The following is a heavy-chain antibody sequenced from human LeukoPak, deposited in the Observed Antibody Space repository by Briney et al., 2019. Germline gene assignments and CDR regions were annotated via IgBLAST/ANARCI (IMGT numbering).Heavy chain of an antibody. CDR3: ARGGLTGTYDY. D-gene: IGHD1-7*01. J-gene: IGHJ4*02. CDR2: IGTAGDT. CDR1: GYTFTGYY. Sequence: SCKASGYTFTGYYMHWVRQTTGKGLEWVSAIGTAGDTYYPGSVKGRFTISRDDVRNSLYLQMNSLRAGDTAVYYCARGGLTGTYDYWGQGILVTVSS. V-gene: IGHV3-13*04.